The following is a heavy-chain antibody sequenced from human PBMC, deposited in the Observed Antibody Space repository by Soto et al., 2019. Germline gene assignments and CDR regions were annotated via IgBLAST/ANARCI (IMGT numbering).Heavy chain of an antibody. Sequence: ESGGGLVNPGGSLGLSCTASGFTFSNVGMHWVRQAAGKGLEWVGGIKSKTDGGTTDYAAPVKGRFTISRDDSKNTLYLQMHSLRTEDTAVYYCGTVAYYDRSGGQGTLVTVSS. D-gene: IGHD3-3*01. CDR1: GFTFSNVG. J-gene: IGHJ4*02. V-gene: IGHV3-15*07. CDR3: GTVAYYDRS. CDR2: IKSKTDGGTT.